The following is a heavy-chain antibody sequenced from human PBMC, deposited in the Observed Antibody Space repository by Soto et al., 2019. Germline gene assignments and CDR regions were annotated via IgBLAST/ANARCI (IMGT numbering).Heavy chain of an antibody. CDR3: ARFIVAAADDNGFDP. V-gene: IGHV4-4*07. CDR2: IYTSGST. J-gene: IGHJ5*02. D-gene: IGHD6-13*01. CDR1: GGSISSYY. Sequence: SETLSLTCTVSGGSISSYYWSWIRQPAGKGLEWIGRIYTSGSTNYNPSLKSRVTLSVDTSKNQFSLKLSSVTAADTSGYYCARFIVAAADDNGFDPWGQGTMVTVYS.